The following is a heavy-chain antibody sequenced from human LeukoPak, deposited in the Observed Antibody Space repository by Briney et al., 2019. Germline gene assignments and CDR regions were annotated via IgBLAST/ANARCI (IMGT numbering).Heavy chain of an antibody. CDR1: GXPFRSYA. V-gene: IGHV3-30*04. D-gene: IGHD3-10*01. J-gene: IGHJ4*02. Sequence: GGSLRLSCAASGXPFRSYAMHWVRQAPGKGQEPVAVIPYDGSNKYYAESVKGRFTISRDISKNTLYLQMDSLSAEDTALYYCARAHYVSGSYYNDYWGQGTLVTVSS. CDR2: IPYDGSNK. CDR3: ARAHYVSGSYYNDY.